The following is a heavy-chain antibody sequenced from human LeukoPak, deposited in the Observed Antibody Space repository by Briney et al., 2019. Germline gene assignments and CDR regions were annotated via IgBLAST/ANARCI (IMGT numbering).Heavy chain of an antibody. CDR1: GGSFSGYY. J-gene: IGHJ4*02. CDR3: ARGGRVQWLVLYYFDY. CDR2: INHSGGT. D-gene: IGHD6-19*01. V-gene: IGHV4-34*01. Sequence: SETLSLTCAVYGGSFSGYYWSWIRQPPGKGLEWIGEINHSGGTNYNPSLKSRVTISVDTSKNQFSLKLSSVTAADTAVYYCARGGRVQWLVLYYFDYWGQGTLVTVSS.